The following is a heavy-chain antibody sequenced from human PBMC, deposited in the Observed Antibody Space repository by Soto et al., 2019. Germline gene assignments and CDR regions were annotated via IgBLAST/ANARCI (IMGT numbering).Heavy chain of an antibody. J-gene: IGHJ6*02. CDR2: IYYSGST. D-gene: IGHD2-2*01. Sequence: PSETLSLTCTVSGGSISSGGYYWSWIRQHPGKGLEWIGYIYYSGSTYYNPSLKSRVTISVDTSKNQFSLKLSSVTAADTAVYYCARVGGYQLLNLGHMDVWGQGTTVTVYS. V-gene: IGHV4-31*03. CDR1: GGSISSGGYY. CDR3: ARVGGYQLLNLGHMDV.